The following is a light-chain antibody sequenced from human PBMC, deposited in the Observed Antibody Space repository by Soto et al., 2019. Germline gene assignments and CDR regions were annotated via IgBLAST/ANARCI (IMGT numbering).Light chain of an antibody. CDR2: KAS. J-gene: IGKJ5*01. V-gene: IGKV1-5*03. Sequence: DIQMTHSPSILSASVGDRVTITFRASQSISSWLAWYQQKPGKAPKLLIYKASSLESGVPSRFSGTGSETEFTLTVSSLQPDDSATYYCQQYNDYINFGQGTRLEIK. CDR3: QQYNDYIN. CDR1: QSISSW.